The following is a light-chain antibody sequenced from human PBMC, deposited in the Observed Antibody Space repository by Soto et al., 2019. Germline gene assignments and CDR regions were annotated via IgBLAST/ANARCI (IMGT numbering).Light chain of an antibody. Sequence: EIVMTQSPATLSLSPGERATLSCRASQSVSSSYLSWYQQKPGQAPRLLTYCASTRATGIPARFSGSVSGTDFTLTISSLQPEYFAVYDCNQDYNLRFTFGPGTKVDIK. V-gene: IGKV3D-7*01. J-gene: IGKJ3*01. CDR2: CAS. CDR3: NQDYNLRFT. CDR1: QSVSSSY.